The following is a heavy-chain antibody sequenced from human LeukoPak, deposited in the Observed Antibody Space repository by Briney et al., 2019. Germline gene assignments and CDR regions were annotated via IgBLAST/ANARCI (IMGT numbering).Heavy chain of an antibody. CDR1: GFSFSSYE. V-gene: IGHV3-64*01. D-gene: IGHD1-1*01. J-gene: IGHJ4*02. CDR3: GRRPGTSQFDH. Sequence: PGGSLRLSCAASGFSFSSYEMHWVRQAPGKGLEYVSEISSNGGTTYYANSVKGRFTISRDNSKNTLYLQLGSLRPEDMAVYYCGRRPGTSQFDHWGQGTLVTVSS. CDR2: ISSNGGTT.